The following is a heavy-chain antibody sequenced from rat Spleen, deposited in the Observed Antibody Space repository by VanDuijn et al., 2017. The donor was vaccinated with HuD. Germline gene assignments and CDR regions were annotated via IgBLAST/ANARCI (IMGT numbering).Heavy chain of an antibody. D-gene: IGHD4-3*01. CDR1: GFSLTNYN. CDR2: IWTGGST. Sequence: QVQLKESGPDLVQPSQTLSLTCTVSGFSLTNYNVHWVRQPTGKGLEWLGVIWTGGSTEYNSAFKSRLSISRDTSKSQVFLKMNSLQPEDTGTYYCARHLREASGVMDVWGQGASVTVSS. V-gene: IGHV2-30*01. J-gene: IGHJ4*01. CDR3: ARHLREASGVMDV.